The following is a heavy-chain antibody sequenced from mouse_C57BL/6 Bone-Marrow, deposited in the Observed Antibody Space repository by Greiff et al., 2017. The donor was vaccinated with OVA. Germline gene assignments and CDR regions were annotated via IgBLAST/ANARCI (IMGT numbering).Heavy chain of an antibody. CDR1: GYTFTSYW. CDR3: ARGWLLHNYAMDY. J-gene: IGHJ4*01. D-gene: IGHD2-3*01. CDR2: IPPNSGST. Sequence: QVQLQQPGAELVKPGASVKLSCKASGYTFTSYWMHWVKQRPGQGLEWIGMIPPNSGSTNYNEKFKSKATLTVDKSSSTAYMQLSSLTSEDSAVYYCARGWLLHNYAMDYWGQGTSVTVSS. V-gene: IGHV1-64*01.